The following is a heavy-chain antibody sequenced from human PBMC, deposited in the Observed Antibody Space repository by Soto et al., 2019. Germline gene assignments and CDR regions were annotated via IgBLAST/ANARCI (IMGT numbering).Heavy chain of an antibody. V-gene: IGHV4-39*01. D-gene: IGHD5-18*01. CDR2: IYYTGST. Sequence: QLQLQESGPGLVKPSETLSLTCTVSGDSISSSSYYWGWIRQPPGKGLEWIGSIYYTGSTFYNPSPLSRVYISTDTSKNQLSLSLSSVTATDTAVWYCARQEGYRAGCPGYWGQGSQVTVSS. J-gene: IGHJ4*02. CDR1: GDSISSSSYY. CDR3: ARQEGYRAGCPGY.